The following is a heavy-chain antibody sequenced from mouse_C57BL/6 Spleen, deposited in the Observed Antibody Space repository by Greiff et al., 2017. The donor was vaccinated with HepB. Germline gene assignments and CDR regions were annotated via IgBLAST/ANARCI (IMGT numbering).Heavy chain of an antibody. V-gene: IGHV14-4*01. CDR3: TLTGTKGTWFAY. CDR1: GFNIKDDY. CDR2: IDPENGDT. D-gene: IGHD4-1*01. Sequence: EVKLVESGAELVRPGASVKLSCTASGFNIKDDYMHWVKQRPEQGLEWIGWIDPENGDTEYASKFQGKATITADTSSNTAYLQLCSLTSEDTAVYYCTLTGTKGTWFAYWGQGTLVTVSA. J-gene: IGHJ3*01.